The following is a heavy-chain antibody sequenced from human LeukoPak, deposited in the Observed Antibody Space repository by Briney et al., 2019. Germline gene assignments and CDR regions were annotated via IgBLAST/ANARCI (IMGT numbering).Heavy chain of an antibody. Sequence: GASVKVSCKASGGTFSSYAISWVRQAPGQGLEWMGGIIPIFGTANYAQKFQGRVTITADESTSTAYMELSSLRSEDTAVYYCARDLGGPGYSSSSGVDYWGQGTLVTVSS. CDR2: IIPIFGTA. CDR1: GGTFSSYA. J-gene: IGHJ4*02. V-gene: IGHV1-69*13. D-gene: IGHD6-6*01. CDR3: ARDLGGPGYSSSSGVDY.